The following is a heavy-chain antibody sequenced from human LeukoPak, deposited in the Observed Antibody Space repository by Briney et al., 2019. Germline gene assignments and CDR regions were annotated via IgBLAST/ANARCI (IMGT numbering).Heavy chain of an antibody. J-gene: IGHJ4*01. D-gene: IGHD6-13*01. CDR2: IRQDGSEK. CDR1: GFTFTDYW. V-gene: IGHV3-7*01. CDR3: ARDGTAAGLYFDL. Sequence: PGGSLRLSCAVSGFTFTDYWMNWVRQAPGKGLEWVASIRQDGSEKTYVDSVKGRFTISRDNTKNSLSLQVNSLRVEDTAVYYGARDGTAAGLYFDLWGQGTLVTVSS.